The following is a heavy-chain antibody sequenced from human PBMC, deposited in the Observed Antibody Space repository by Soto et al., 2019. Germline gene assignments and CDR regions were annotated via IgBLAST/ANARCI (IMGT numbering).Heavy chain of an antibody. CDR3: TGRPYRSTSGGIDY. Sequence: QVQLQESGPGLMKPSETLSLTCAVSGASIASDHWWTWIRQPPGKGLEWIAEVRHTGSTEYSPSLRSRVTISVDKSKNQISLKVSSVTAADTAVYYCTGRPYRSTSGGIDYWGQGTLVTVSS. CDR1: GASIASDHW. CDR2: VRHTGST. D-gene: IGHD2-15*01. J-gene: IGHJ4*02. V-gene: IGHV4-4*02.